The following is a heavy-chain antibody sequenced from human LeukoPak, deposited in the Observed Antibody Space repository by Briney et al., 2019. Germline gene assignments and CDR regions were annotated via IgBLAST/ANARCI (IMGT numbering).Heavy chain of an antibody. CDR2: IYYSGST. J-gene: IGHJ3*02. CDR1: GGSISSSNYF. Sequence: SETLSLTCTVSGGSISSSNYFWGWIRQPPGKGLEWIGFIYYSGSTNYTPSLKGRVTVSVDTSKNQFSLKLSSVTAADTAVYYCARNLIVVFNDAFDIWGQGTMVTVSS. V-gene: IGHV4-61*05. D-gene: IGHD3-22*01. CDR3: ARNLIVVFNDAFDI.